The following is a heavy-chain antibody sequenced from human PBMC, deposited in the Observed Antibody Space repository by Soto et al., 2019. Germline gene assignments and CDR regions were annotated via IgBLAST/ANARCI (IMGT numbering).Heavy chain of an antibody. V-gene: IGHV1-8*01. CDR2: MNPNSGNT. Sequence: QVQLVQSGAEVKKPGASVKVSCKASGYTFTSYDINWVRQATGQGLEWMGWMNPNSGNTGYAQKFQGRVTMTRNTSISTAYMELSSLRSEDTAVYYWARSREVGRYCDRDAFDIWGQGTMVTVSS. D-gene: IGHD4-17*01. J-gene: IGHJ3*02. CDR3: ARSREVGRYCDRDAFDI. CDR1: GYTFTSYD.